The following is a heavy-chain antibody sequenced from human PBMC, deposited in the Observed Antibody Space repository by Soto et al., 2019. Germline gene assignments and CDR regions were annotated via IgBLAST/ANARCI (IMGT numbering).Heavy chain of an antibody. CDR2: ISGSGGST. J-gene: IGHJ4*02. D-gene: IGHD6-13*01. CDR3: AKVGGGYSSSWYYFDY. Sequence: LRLSCAASGFTVSSYAMSWVRQAPGKGLEWVSAISGSGGSTYYADSVKGRFTISRDNSKNTLYLQMNSLRAEDTAVYYCAKVGGGYSSSWYYFDYWGQGTLVTVSS. CDR1: GFTVSSYA. V-gene: IGHV3-23*01.